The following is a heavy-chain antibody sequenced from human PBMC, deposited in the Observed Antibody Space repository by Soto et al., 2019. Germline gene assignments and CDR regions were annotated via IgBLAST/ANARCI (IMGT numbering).Heavy chain of an antibody. V-gene: IGHV3-33*01. J-gene: IGHJ6*02. Sequence: PGGSLRLSCAASGFTFSTYGIHWVRQAPGKGLEWVSVIWYDGSYKFYADSVKGRFTISRDNSKNTLFLQMNSLRAEDTAAYYCARARYYDSSGYLGYYYYGMDVWGQGTTVTVSS. D-gene: IGHD3-22*01. CDR1: GFTFSTYG. CDR2: IWYDGSYK. CDR3: ARARYYDSSGYLGYYYYGMDV.